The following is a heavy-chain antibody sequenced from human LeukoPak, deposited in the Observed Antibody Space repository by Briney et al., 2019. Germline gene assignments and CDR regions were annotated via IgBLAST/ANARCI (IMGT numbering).Heavy chain of an antibody. D-gene: IGHD6-19*01. CDR2: IYWNGGST. J-gene: IGHJ4*02. CDR1: GFAFDDFG. Sequence: PGGSLRLSCAASGFAFDDFGMSWVRQVPGKGLEWVSGIYWNGGSTGYADSVKGRFTISRDNAKNSLYLQMNSLRAEDTAVYYCARDGGSAWFLDYWGQGTLVTASS. V-gene: IGHV3-20*04. CDR3: ARDGGSAWFLDY.